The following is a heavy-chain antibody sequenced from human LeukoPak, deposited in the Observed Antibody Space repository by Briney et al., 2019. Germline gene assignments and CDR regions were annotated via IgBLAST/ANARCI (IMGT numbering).Heavy chain of an antibody. CDR3: AGSGRWELRD. CDR1: GGSISSYY. J-gene: IGHJ4*02. CDR2: IYYSGST. D-gene: IGHD1-26*01. V-gene: IGHV4-59*08. Sequence: SETLSLTCTVSGGSISSYYWSWIRQPPGKGLEWIGYIYYSGSTNYNPSLKSRVTISVDTSKNQFSLKLSSVTAADTAVYYCAGSGRWELRDWGRGTLVTVSS.